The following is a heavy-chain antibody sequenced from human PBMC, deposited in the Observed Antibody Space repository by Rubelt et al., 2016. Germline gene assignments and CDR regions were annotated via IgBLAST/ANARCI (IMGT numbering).Heavy chain of an antibody. J-gene: IGHJ4*02. CDR3: TRGGYYGSGTYEYRFDY. V-gene: IGHV3-72*01. D-gene: IGHD3-10*01. Sequence: VRQAPGKGLEWVGRARDKVNSYTTEYAASVKGRFTISRDDSKNSLYLQMNSLKIEDTAVYYCTRGGYYGSGTYEYRFDYWGQGTLVTVSS. CDR2: ARDKVNSYTT.